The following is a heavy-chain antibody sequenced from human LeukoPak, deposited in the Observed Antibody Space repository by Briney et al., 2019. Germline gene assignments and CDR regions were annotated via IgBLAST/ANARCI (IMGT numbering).Heavy chain of an antibody. CDR3: ARDPSYSSSWSPLYYFDY. Sequence: HPGGSLRLSCAASGFTFSSYAMSWVRQAPGKGLEWVAVILYDGSNKYYADSVKGRFTISRDNSKNTLYLQMNSLRAEDTAVYYCARDPSYSSSWSPLYYFDYWGQGTLVTVSS. CDR2: ILYDGSNK. V-gene: IGHV3-33*08. D-gene: IGHD6-13*01. CDR1: GFTFSSYA. J-gene: IGHJ4*02.